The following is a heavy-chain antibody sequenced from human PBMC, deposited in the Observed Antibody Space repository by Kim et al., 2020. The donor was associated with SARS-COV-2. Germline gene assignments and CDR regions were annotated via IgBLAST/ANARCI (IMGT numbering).Heavy chain of an antibody. CDR3: ARVMGREGPFGY. D-gene: IGHD3-3*01. Sequence: NYAQKLQGRVTMTTDTSTSTAYMGLRSLRSDVTAVYYCARVMGREGPFGYWGQGTLVTVSS. J-gene: IGHJ4*02. V-gene: IGHV1-18*01.